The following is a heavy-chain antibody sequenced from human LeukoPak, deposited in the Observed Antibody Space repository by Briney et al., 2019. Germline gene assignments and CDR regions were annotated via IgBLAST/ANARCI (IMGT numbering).Heavy chain of an antibody. J-gene: IGHJ6*02. CDR2: NYYSGST. D-gene: IGHD6-13*01. CDR3: ARAPPASSSWLKFYGMDV. Sequence: SGALSPTRTVSGGSISSSSFYWGWVRQPPREGLGGIWGNYYSGSTYYNPSLKSRVTISVDTSKNQFSLKLSSVTAADTAVYYCARAPPASSSWLKFYGMDVWGQGTTVTVSS. V-gene: IGHV4-39*07. CDR1: GGSISSSSFY.